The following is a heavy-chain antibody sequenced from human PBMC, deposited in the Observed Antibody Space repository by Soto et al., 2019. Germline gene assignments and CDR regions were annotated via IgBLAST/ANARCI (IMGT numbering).Heavy chain of an antibody. Sequence: SGPALVNPTQTLTLTCTFSGFSLSTSGVGVGWIRQPPGKALEWLALIYWDDDKRYSPSLKSRLTITKDTSKNQVVLTMTNMDPVDTPTYYCAHREGSRWLDYFDYWGQGTLVTVSS. J-gene: IGHJ4*02. CDR1: GFSLSTSGVG. CDR3: AHREGSRWLDYFDY. V-gene: IGHV2-5*02. CDR2: IYWDDDK. D-gene: IGHD6-13*01.